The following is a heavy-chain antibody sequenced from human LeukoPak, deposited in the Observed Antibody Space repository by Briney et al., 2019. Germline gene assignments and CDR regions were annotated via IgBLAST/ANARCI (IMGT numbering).Heavy chain of an antibody. CDR1: GGSISSGSDY. V-gene: IGHV4-39*01. Sequence: SETLSLTCTVSGGSISSGSDYWGWIRQPPGKGLEWIGSMHYSGSTDYNPSLKSRVAISIDTSKNQFSLELRFVTAADTAVYHCARLGYCSSTSCYMPNWGQGTLVTVSS. D-gene: IGHD2-2*02. CDR3: ARLGYCSSTSCYMPN. J-gene: IGHJ4*02. CDR2: MHYSGST.